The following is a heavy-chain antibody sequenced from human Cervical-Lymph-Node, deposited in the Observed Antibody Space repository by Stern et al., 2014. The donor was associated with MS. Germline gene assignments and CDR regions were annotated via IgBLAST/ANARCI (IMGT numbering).Heavy chain of an antibody. CDR2: IGTAGDT. D-gene: IGHD5-24*01. CDR3: ARDVGDGYCDY. J-gene: IGHJ4*02. CDR1: GFTFSSYD. V-gene: IGHV3-13*01. Sequence: EVQLVESGGGLVQPGGSLRLSCAASGFTFSSYDMHWVRQATGKGLEWVSAIGTAGDTYYPGSVKGRFTISRENAKNSLYLQMSSLRAGDTAVYYCARDVGDGYCDYWGQGTLVTVSS.